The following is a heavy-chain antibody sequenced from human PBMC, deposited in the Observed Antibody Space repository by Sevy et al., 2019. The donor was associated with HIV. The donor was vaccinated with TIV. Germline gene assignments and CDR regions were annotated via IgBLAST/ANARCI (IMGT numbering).Heavy chain of an antibody. Sequence: GGSLRLSCAASGFTFSSYSMNWVRQAPGKGLEWVSYFSSSSSTIYYADSVKGRFTISRDNAKNSLYLQMNSLRDEDTAGYYCARGSRRSSYYYGMDVWGEGTTVTVSS. J-gene: IGHJ6*02. CDR3: ARGSRRSSYYYGMDV. CDR2: FSSSSSTI. D-gene: IGHD1-26*01. V-gene: IGHV3-48*02. CDR1: GFTFSSYS.